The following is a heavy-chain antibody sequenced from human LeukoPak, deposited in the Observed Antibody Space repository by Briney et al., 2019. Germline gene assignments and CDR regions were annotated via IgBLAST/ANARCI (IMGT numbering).Heavy chain of an antibody. CDR1: GFTFDDYA. CDR3: AAVDSTSAGYFQR. CDR2: ISWNSGSI. J-gene: IGHJ1*01. D-gene: IGHD6-19*01. V-gene: IGHV3-9*01. Sequence: GRSLRLSCAASGFTFDDYAMHWVRQAPGKGLEWVSGISWNSGSIGYADSVKGRFTISRDNTQNSLYLQMNNLRAEDTAVYYCAAVDSTSAGYFQRWGQDTLVTVSS.